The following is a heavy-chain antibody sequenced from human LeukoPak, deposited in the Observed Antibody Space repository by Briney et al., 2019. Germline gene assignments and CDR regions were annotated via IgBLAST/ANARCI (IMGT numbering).Heavy chain of an antibody. V-gene: IGHV4-34*01. CDR3: ARSVAAAGPLGY. CDR2: INHSGST. Sequence: SETLSLTCAVYGGSFSGYYWSWIRQPPGKGLEWIGEINHSGSTNYNPSLKSRVTISVDTSKNQFSLKLSSVTAAGTAVYYCARSVAAAGPLGYLGQGTLVTVSS. J-gene: IGHJ4*02. CDR1: GGSFSGYY. D-gene: IGHD6-13*01.